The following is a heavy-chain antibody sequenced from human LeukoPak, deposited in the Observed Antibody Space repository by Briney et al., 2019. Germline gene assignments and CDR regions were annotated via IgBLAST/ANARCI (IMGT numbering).Heavy chain of an antibody. D-gene: IGHD5-18*01. CDR3: ARVSTAMVLYYYYYMDV. Sequence: PSETLSLTCTVSGGSISSYYWSWIRQPPGKGLEWIGYIYYSGSTNYNPSLKSRVTISVDTSKNQFSLKLSSVTAADTAVYYCARVSTAMVLYYYYYMDVWGKGTTVTVSS. CDR2: IYYSGST. V-gene: IGHV4-59*01. J-gene: IGHJ6*03. CDR1: GGSISSYY.